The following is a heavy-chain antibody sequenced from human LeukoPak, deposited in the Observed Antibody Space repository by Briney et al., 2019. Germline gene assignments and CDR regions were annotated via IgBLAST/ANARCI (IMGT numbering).Heavy chain of an antibody. J-gene: IGHJ5*02. D-gene: IGHD6-19*01. V-gene: IGHV4-4*09. CDR1: GGSISSYY. CDR2: IYTSGST. Sequence: SETLSLTCTVSGGSISSYYWSWIRQPPGKGLEWIGYIYTSGSTNYNPSLESRVTISVDTSKNQFSLKLSSVTAADTAVYYCARLVAVAEWFDPWGQGTLVTVSS. CDR3: ARLVAVAEWFDP.